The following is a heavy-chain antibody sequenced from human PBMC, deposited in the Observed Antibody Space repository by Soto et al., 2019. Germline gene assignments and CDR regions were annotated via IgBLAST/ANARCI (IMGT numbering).Heavy chain of an antibody. J-gene: IGHJ6*02. V-gene: IGHV3-11*01. D-gene: IGHD1-7*01. CDR1: GFTFSIYA. Sequence: PGGSLRLSCAASGFTFSIYAMSWVRQAPGKGLEWVSAISSSGSTIYYADSVKGRFTISRDNAKNSLYLQMNSLRAEDTAVYYCASLLGTTYYYGMDVWGQGTTVTVSS. CDR2: ISSSGSTI. CDR3: ASLLGTTYYYGMDV.